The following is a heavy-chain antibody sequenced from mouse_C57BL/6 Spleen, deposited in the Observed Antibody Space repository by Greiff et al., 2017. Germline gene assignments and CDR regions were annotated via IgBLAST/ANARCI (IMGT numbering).Heavy chain of an antibody. V-gene: IGHV10-1*01. CDR3: VRQGYYYGSSYAMDY. D-gene: IGHD1-1*01. Sequence: GGGLVQPKGSLKLSCAASGFSFNTYAMNWVRQAPGKGLEWVARIRSKSNNYATYYADSVKDRFTISRDDSESMLYLQMNNLKTEDTAMYYCVRQGYYYGSSYAMDYWGQGTSVTVSS. CDR1: GFSFNTYA. CDR2: IRSKSNNYAT. J-gene: IGHJ4*01.